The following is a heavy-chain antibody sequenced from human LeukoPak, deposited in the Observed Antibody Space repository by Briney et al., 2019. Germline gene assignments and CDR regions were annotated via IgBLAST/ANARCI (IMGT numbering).Heavy chain of an antibody. V-gene: IGHV3-48*03. Sequence: GGSLRLSCAASGFTFSSYEMNWVRQAPGKGLEWVSYISSSGSTIYYADSVKGRFTISRDNAKNSLYLQMNSLRAEDTAVYYCARVRGMGVGATPPHFDYWGRGTLVTVSS. CDR3: ARVRGMGVGATPPHFDY. CDR1: GFTFSSYE. D-gene: IGHD1-26*01. CDR2: ISSSGSTI. J-gene: IGHJ4*02.